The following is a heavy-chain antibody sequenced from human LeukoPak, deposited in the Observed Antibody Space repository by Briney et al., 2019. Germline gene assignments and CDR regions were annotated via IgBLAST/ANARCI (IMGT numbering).Heavy chain of an antibody. V-gene: IGHV3-43*01. J-gene: IGHJ4*02. D-gene: IGHD2-8*01. CDR2: VSVDGDTK. CDR1: GFTFDDFP. Sequence: GGSLRLSCTASGFTFDDFPMHWVRQQPGKGLEWVSLVSVDGDTKYYADSVRGRFTISRDNSKNSLYLQMNSLRIEDTAFYYCAKDIIGYAPLWGQGTLVTVSS. CDR3: AKDIIGYAPL.